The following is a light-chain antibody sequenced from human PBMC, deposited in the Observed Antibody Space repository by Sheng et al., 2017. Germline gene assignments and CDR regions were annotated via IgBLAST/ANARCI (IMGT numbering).Light chain of an antibody. CDR2: KAS. J-gene: IGKJ2*01. CDR3: QQYHTQFST. Sequence: DIQMTQSPSTLSASVGDRVTITCRASQNIYTWLAWYQQKPGKAPNLLIYKASTLQSGVPSRFSGSGSGTEFTLTLSSLQPDDFATYYCQQYHTQFSTFGQGTKLE. CDR1: QNIYTW. V-gene: IGKV1-5*03.